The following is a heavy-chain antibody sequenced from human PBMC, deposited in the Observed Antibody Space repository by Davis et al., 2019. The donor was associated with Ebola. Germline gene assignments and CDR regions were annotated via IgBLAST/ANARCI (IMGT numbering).Heavy chain of an antibody. Sequence: SETLSLTCTVSGGSIGSTTYYWGWIRQPPGKGLEWIGSIHYGGSTYYTPSLKSRVIISVDTSRKQFSLNLSSVTAADTAVYYCARVRSGYYGMDVWGKGTTVTVSS. CDR3: ARVRSGYYGMDV. J-gene: IGHJ6*04. D-gene: IGHD6-25*01. CDR2: IHYGGST. V-gene: IGHV4-39*07. CDR1: GGSIGSTTYY.